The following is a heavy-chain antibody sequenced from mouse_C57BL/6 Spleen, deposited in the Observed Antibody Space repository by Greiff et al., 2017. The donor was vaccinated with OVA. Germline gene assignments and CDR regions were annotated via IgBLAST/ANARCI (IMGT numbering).Heavy chain of an antibody. V-gene: IGHV5-6*01. D-gene: IGHD2-1*01. J-gene: IGHJ1*03. CDR3: ARQVLLESRYFDV. Sequence: EVQGVESGGDLVKPGGSLKLSCAASGFTFSSYGMSWVRQTPDKRLEWVATISSGGSYTYYPDSVKGRFTISRDNAKNTLYLQMSSLKAEDTAMYYCARQVLLESRYFDVWGTGTTVTVSS. CDR2: ISSGGSYT. CDR1: GFTFSSYG.